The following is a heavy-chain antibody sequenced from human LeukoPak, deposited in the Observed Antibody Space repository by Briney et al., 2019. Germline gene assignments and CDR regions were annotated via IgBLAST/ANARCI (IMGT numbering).Heavy chain of an antibody. CDR1: GYTFTGYY. Sequence: ASVKVSCKASGYTFTGYYMHWVRQAPGQGLEWMGWVNPTSGGTNYAQKFRGRVTMTRDTSISTAYMELSRLRSDDTAVYYCARVVVRDANSCKDYWGQGTLVTVSS. J-gene: IGHJ4*02. V-gene: IGHV1-2*02. CDR2: VNPTSGGT. D-gene: IGHD2-21*01. CDR3: ARVVVRDANSCKDY.